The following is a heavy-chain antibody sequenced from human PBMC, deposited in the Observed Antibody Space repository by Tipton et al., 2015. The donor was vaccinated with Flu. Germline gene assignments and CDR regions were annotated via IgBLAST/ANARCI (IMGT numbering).Heavy chain of an antibody. Sequence: TLSLTCTVSGGSISSYYWSWIRQPPGKGLEWIGYIYYSGSTNYNPSLKSRVTISVDTSKNQFSLKLSSVAAADTAVYYCASGDYGGNAEYWGQGTLVTVSS. D-gene: IGHD4-23*01. J-gene: IGHJ4*02. V-gene: IGHV4-59*07. CDR2: IYYSGST. CDR3: ASGDYGGNAEY. CDR1: GGSISSYY.